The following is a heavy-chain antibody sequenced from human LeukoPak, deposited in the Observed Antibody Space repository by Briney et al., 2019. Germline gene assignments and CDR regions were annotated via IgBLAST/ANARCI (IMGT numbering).Heavy chain of an antibody. Sequence: GASVKVSCKASGYSFTSYAYNWVRQAPGQGLEWMGWISAYDGGTKYAQDLQGRVTMTTDTSTRTAYMELTRLTSDDTAVYYCARDPLTSTWSPYYFTLDVWGQGTTVSVS. CDR1: GYSFTSYA. CDR3: ARDPLTSTWSPYYFTLDV. J-gene: IGHJ6*02. CDR2: ISAYDGGT. V-gene: IGHV1-18*01. D-gene: IGHD6-13*01.